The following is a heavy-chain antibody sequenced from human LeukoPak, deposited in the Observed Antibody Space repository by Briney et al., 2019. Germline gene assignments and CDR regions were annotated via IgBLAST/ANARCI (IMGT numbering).Heavy chain of an antibody. CDR2: IYNGVNT. J-gene: IGHJ5*02. CDR1: GASVSSASY. V-gene: IGHV4-61*01. Sequence: PSETLSLTCTVSGASVSSASYWSWIRQPPGKGVEWIAHIYNGVNTNYNPSLKSRVTISVDTSKNQFSLRLYSVTAADTAVYYCARSRAFNSGAFDPWGQGSLVTVSS. D-gene: IGHD1-26*01. CDR3: ARSRAFNSGAFDP.